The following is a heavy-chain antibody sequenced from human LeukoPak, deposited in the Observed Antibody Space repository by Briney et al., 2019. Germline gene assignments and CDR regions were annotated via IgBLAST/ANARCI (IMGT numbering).Heavy chain of an antibody. D-gene: IGHD5-18*01. CDR2: IYPGDSDT. CDR1: GYSFTSYW. J-gene: IGHJ3*02. CDR3: ARRGYRYDLDAFDI. V-gene: IGHV5-51*01. Sequence: GESLKISWKGSGYSFTSYWIGWVRQMPGKGLEWMEIIYPGDSDTRYSPSFQGQVTISADKSLSAAYLEWSSLKASDTAMYYCARRGYRYDLDAFDIWGQGTMVTVSS.